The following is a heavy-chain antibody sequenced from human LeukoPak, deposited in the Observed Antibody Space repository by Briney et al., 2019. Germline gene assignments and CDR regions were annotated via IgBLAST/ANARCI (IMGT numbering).Heavy chain of an antibody. Sequence: SVKVSCKASGGTFSNSAISWVRQAPGQGLEWMGGIIPIFGTANYAQRFQGRVTITADESTTTAYMEVSSLRSEDTAVYYCARTLIWCSGGSCFSGAFDIWGQGTMVTVSS. V-gene: IGHV1-69*01. CDR2: IIPIFGTA. CDR3: ARTLIWCSGGSCFSGAFDI. D-gene: IGHD2-15*01. J-gene: IGHJ3*02. CDR1: GGTFSNSA.